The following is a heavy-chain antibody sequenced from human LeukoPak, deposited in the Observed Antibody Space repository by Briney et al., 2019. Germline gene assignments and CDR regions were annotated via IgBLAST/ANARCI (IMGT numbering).Heavy chain of an antibody. CDR1: GGSISSTSY. CDR2: ILYSGST. D-gene: IGHD2-2*01. V-gene: IGHV4-39*01. J-gene: IGHJ5*02. CDR3: ARQEVGAGYCSSTSCAEPHWFDP. Sequence: SETLSVTCIVSGGSISSTSYWGWIRQPPGKGLEWIGTILYSGSTFYNPSLKSRVTISVDTSKNQFSLKLNSVTAADTAVYYCARQEVGAGYCSSTSCAEPHWFDPWGQGTLVTVSS.